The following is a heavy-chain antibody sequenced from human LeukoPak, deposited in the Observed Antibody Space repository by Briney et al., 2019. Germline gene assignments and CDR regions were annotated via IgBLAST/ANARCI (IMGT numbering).Heavy chain of an antibody. D-gene: IGHD1-20*01. Sequence: PSETLSLTCTGSGGSVSSSTYYWGWIRQPPGKGLEWIGSIYYSGTTYYNPSLKSRVTISVDMSKNQFFLKLSSVTAADTAVYYCARQDNYYFDYWGQGILVTVSS. CDR1: GGSVSSSTYY. J-gene: IGHJ4*02. CDR3: ARQDNYYFDY. V-gene: IGHV4-39*01. CDR2: IYYSGTT.